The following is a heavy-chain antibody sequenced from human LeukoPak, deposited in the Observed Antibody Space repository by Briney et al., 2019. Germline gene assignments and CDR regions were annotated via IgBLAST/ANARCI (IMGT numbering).Heavy chain of an antibody. Sequence: PGGSLRLSCAASGFTFSSYGMHWVRQAPGKGLEWVAVIWYGGSNKYYADSVKGRFTISRDNSKNTLYLQMNSLRAEDTAVYYCAKDKYGSSSGWFDPWGQGTLVTVSS. V-gene: IGHV3-30*02. CDR2: IWYGGSNK. CDR3: AKDKYGSSSGWFDP. J-gene: IGHJ5*02. CDR1: GFTFSSYG. D-gene: IGHD6-6*01.